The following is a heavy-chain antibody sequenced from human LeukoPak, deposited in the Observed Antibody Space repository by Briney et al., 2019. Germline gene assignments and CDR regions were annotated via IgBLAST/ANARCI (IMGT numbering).Heavy chain of an antibody. CDR3: ARGSLPDFWSGYYTGTPSGMDV. J-gene: IGHJ6*02. CDR2: IYHSGST. CDR1: GGSISSSNW. D-gene: IGHD3-3*01. V-gene: IGHV4-4*02. Sequence: SGTLSLTCAVSGGSISSSNWRSWVRQPPGKGLEWIGEIYHSGSTNYNPSLKSRVTISVDKSKNQFSLKLSSVTAAGTAVYYCARGSLPDFWSGYYTGTPSGMDVWGQGTTVTVSS.